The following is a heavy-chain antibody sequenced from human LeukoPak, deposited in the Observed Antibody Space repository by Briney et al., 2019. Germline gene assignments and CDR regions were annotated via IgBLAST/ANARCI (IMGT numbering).Heavy chain of an antibody. CDR1: GYTFTTYG. CDR2: ISTYNGDT. CDR3: AREPAGDYYFDY. V-gene: IGHV1-18*01. J-gene: IGHJ4*02. Sequence: GASVKVSCKASGYTFTTYGISWVRQAPGQGLEWMGWISTYNGDTKYAQKLQGRVTMTTDTSTSTAYMELRSLRSDDTAVYYCAREPAGDYYFDYWGQGTLVTVSS. D-gene: IGHD2-21*02.